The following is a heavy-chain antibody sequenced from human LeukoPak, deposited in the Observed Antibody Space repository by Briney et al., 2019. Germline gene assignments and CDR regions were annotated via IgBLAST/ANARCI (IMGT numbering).Heavy chain of an antibody. J-gene: IGHJ3*02. D-gene: IGHD6-19*01. Sequence: SRXNSDGRSISYADSVKGRFTISRDNAKNTLYLQMNSLRAEDTAVYYCAREPIAVADPDAFDIWGQGTMVTVSS. CDR2: XNSDGRSI. CDR3: AREPIAVADPDAFDI. V-gene: IGHV3-74*01.